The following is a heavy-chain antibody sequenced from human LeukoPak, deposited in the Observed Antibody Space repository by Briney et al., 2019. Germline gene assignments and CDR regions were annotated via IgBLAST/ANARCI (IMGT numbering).Heavy chain of an antibody. D-gene: IGHD3-10*01. CDR1: GGPISSSSYY. J-gene: IGHJ4*02. CDR3: AMLWFGESTSLYYFDY. CDR2: IYYSGST. V-gene: IGHV4-39*01. Sequence: SETLSLTCTVSGGPISSSSYYWGWIRQPPGKGLEWIGSIYYSGSTYYNPSLKSRVTISVDMSKKQLSLKVNSVTAADTAVYYCAMLWFGESTSLYYFDYWGQGTLVTVSS.